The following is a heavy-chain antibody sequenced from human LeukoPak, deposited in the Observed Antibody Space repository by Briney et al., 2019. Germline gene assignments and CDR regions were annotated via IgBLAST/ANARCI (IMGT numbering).Heavy chain of an antibody. Sequence: PSETLSLTCTVSGGSISSYYWSWIRQPAGKGLEWIGYIYYSGSTNYNPSLKSRVTISVDTSKNQFSLKLSSVTAADTAVYYCARPRFPLYVAFDIWGQGTMVTVSS. CDR3: ARPRFPLYVAFDI. D-gene: IGHD2-2*02. CDR2: IYYSGST. CDR1: GGSISSYY. J-gene: IGHJ3*02. V-gene: IGHV4-59*12.